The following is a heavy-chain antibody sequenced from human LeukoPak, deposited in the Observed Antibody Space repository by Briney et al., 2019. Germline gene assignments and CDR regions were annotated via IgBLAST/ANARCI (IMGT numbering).Heavy chain of an antibody. Sequence: GGSLRLSCAASGSTFSHYGMHWVRQTPGAGLEWVAVIWSDGSDKYYAKSVKGRFTISRDNSKNSLFLQMNSLRAEDTAVYYCAKDAQRGFDYSNSLQNWGQGILVTVSS. J-gene: IGHJ1*01. CDR2: IWSDGSDK. CDR1: GSTFSHYG. D-gene: IGHD4-11*01. CDR3: AKDAQRGFDYSNSLQN. V-gene: IGHV3-33*06.